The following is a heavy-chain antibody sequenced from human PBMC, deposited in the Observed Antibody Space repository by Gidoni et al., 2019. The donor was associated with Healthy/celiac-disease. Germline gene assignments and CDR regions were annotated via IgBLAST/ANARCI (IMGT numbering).Heavy chain of an antibody. D-gene: IGHD5-18*01. J-gene: IGHJ5*02. CDR1: GGSISSGSYY. CDR3: ARGLRGGWFDP. CDR2: IYTSGST. Sequence: QVQLQESGPGLVKPSQTLSLTCTVSGGSISSGSYYWSWIRQPAGKGLEWIGRIYTSGSTNYNPSLKSRVTISVDTSKNQFSLKLSSVTAADTAVYYCARGLRGGWFDPWGQGTLVTVSS. V-gene: IGHV4-61*02.